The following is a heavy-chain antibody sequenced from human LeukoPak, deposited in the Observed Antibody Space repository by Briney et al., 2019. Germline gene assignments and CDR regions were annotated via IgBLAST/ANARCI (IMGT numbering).Heavy chain of an antibody. Sequence: SETLSLTCTVSGGSISSSSYYWGWIHQPPGKGLEWIGSIYYSGSTYYNPSLKSRVTISVDTSKNQFSLKLSSVTAADTAVYYCARHRPSHYDFWSGYLGPFYYWGQGTLVIVSS. D-gene: IGHD3-3*01. CDR3: ARHRPSHYDFWSGYLGPFYY. J-gene: IGHJ4*02. V-gene: IGHV4-39*01. CDR1: GGSISSSSYY. CDR2: IYYSGST.